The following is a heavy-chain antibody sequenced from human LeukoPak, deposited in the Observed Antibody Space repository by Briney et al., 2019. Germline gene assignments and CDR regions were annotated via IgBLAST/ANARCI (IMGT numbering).Heavy chain of an antibody. CDR3: ARDRRWERNYFDY. Sequence: PSETLSLTCTVSGGSISSGSYYWSWIRQPAGKGLEWIGRIYTSGSTNYNPSLKSRVTISVDTSKNQFSLKLSSVTAADTAVYYCARDRRWERNYFDYWGQGTLVTVSS. CDR2: IYTSGST. V-gene: IGHV4-61*02. CDR1: GGSISSGSYY. D-gene: IGHD1-26*01. J-gene: IGHJ4*02.